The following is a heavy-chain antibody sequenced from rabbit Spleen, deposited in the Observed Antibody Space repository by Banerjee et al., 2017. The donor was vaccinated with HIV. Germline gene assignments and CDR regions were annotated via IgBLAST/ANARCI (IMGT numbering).Heavy chain of an antibody. CDR3: ARGGAVYNGYNGYDAFDL. Sequence: QEQLEESGGDLVKPEGSLTLTCTASGFDLSSYYYMCWVRQAPGKGLELIACIYTGSGSTYYASWVNGRFTISRSTSLNTVDLQLNSLTAADTATYFCARGGAVYNGYNGYDAFDLWGPGTLVTVS. CDR1: GFDLSSYYY. CDR2: IYTGSGST. V-gene: IGHV1S43*01. D-gene: IGHD6-1*01. J-gene: IGHJ4*01.